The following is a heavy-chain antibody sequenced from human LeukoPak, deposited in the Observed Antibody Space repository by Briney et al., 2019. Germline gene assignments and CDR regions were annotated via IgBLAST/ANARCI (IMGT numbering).Heavy chain of an antibody. CDR3: AKAVYSYGAPHFDY. CDR2: ISWDGGST. D-gene: IGHD5-18*01. J-gene: IGHJ4*02. Sequence: GGSLRLSCAASGFTFDDYTMHWVRQAPGKGLEWVSLISWDGGSTYYADSVKGRFTISRDNSKNSLYLQMNSLRTEDTALYYCAKAVYSYGAPHFDYWGQGTLVTVSS. V-gene: IGHV3-43*01. CDR1: GFTFDDYT.